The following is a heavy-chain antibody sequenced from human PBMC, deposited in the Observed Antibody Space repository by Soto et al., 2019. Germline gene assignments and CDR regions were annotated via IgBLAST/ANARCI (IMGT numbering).Heavy chain of an antibody. V-gene: IGHV3-23*01. J-gene: IGHJ4*02. CDR3: AKGAEAICSSTSCLYYFDY. CDR2: ISDSGST. Sequence: EVQVLESGGGLVQPGGSLRLSCVASGFTFSRYAMNWVRQAPGKGLEWVSTISDSGSTYYTDSVKGRFIISRDNAENTMYLQMHDLRAEDTAVYYCAKGAEAICSSTSCLYYFDYWGQGTLVTVSS. D-gene: IGHD2-2*01. CDR1: GFTFSRYA.